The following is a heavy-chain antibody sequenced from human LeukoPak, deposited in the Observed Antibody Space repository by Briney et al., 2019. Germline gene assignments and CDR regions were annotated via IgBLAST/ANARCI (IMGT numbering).Heavy chain of an antibody. J-gene: IGHJ4*02. D-gene: IGHD3-9*01. CDR2: IYYSGST. CDR3: ASVRNYDILTGHD. CDR1: GGSISSSSYY. Sequence: SETLSLTCTVSGGSISSSSYYWGWIRQPPGKGLEWIGSIYYSGSTYYNPSLKSRVTISVDTSKNQFSLKLSSVTAADTAVYYRASVRNYDILTGHDWGQGTLVTVSS. V-gene: IGHV4-39*07.